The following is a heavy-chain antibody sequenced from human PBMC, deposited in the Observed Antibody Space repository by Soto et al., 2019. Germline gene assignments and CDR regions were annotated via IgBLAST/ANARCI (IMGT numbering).Heavy chain of an antibody. Sequence: GGSLRLSCAASGFTFSSYSMNWVRQAPGKGLEWVSYISSSSSTIYYADSVKGRFTISRDNAKNSLYLQTNSLRAEDTAVYYCARPLFIAVAGVYAFDIWGQGTMVTVSS. CDR1: GFTFSSYS. CDR3: ARPLFIAVAGVYAFDI. V-gene: IGHV3-48*01. J-gene: IGHJ3*02. CDR2: ISSSSSTI. D-gene: IGHD6-19*01.